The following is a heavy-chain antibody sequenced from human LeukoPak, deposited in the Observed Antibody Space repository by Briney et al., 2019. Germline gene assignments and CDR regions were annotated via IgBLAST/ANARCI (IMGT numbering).Heavy chain of an antibody. CDR1: GGSISSSSYY. D-gene: IGHD6-19*01. V-gene: IGHV4-39*07. Sequence: PSETLSLTCTVSGGSISSSSYYWGWIRQPPGKGLEWIGSIYYSGSTYYNPSLKSRVTISVDTSKNQFSLKLSSVTAADTAVYYCARARGWSKNPEFDYWGQGTLVTVSS. CDR2: IYYSGST. J-gene: IGHJ4*02. CDR3: ARARGWSKNPEFDY.